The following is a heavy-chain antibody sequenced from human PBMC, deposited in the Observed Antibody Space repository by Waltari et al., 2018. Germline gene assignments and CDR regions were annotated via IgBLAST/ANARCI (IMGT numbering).Heavy chain of an antibody. CDR3: VRNRGWQQFDF. J-gene: IGHJ4*02. Sequence: EVQLVESGGGLVQPGGSLRLSCAASGFTLSHYWMGWVRQAPGKGVEGVAGIKEDGGRKDYGDSVKGRFTISRDNAKSTLYLQMNSLRAEDTAVFYCVRNRGWQQFDFWGQGTLVTVSS. CDR2: IKEDGGRK. CDR1: GFTLSHYW. D-gene: IGHD2-15*01. V-gene: IGHV3-7*01.